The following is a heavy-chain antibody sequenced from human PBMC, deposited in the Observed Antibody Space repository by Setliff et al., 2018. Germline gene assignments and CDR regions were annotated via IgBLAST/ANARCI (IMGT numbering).Heavy chain of an antibody. Sequence: TLSLTCSVSGGSISSSSSYWGWIRQPPGKGLEWIGSIYYTGTTYYNPSLKSRITISVDTSKNQFSLKLNSVTAADTAVYYCARHNVGATYFDYWGQGTLVTVSS. J-gene: IGHJ4*02. CDR1: GGSISSSSSY. CDR3: ARHNVGATYFDY. V-gene: IGHV4-39*01. CDR2: IYYTGTT. D-gene: IGHD1-26*01.